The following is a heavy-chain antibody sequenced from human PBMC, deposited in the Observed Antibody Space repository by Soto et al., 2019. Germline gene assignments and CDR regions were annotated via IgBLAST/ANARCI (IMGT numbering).Heavy chain of an antibody. D-gene: IGHD3-22*01. CDR2: IYYSGST. Sequence: SATLSLTCTVSGGSISSGGYYWSWIRQHPGKGLEWIGYIYYSGSTYYNPSLKSRVTISVDTSKNQSSLKLSSVTAADTAVYYCARGVEEGVYYYDSSGYYYFDYWGQGTLVTVSS. V-gene: IGHV4-31*03. CDR3: ARGVEEGVYYYDSSGYYYFDY. J-gene: IGHJ4*02. CDR1: GGSISSGGYY.